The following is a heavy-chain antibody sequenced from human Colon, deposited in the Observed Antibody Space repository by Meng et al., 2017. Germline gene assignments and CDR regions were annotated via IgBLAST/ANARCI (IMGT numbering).Heavy chain of an antibody. Sequence: GESLKISCAASGFTFSSYGMHWVRQAPGKGLEWVAVIWYDGSNKYYADSVKGRFTISRDNSKNTLYLQMNSLRAEDTAVYYCAVIGTYCSGGSCSYDAFDIWGQGTMVTVSS. D-gene: IGHD2-15*01. J-gene: IGHJ3*02. V-gene: IGHV3-33*01. CDR1: GFTFSSYG. CDR2: IWYDGSNK. CDR3: AVIGTYCSGGSCSYDAFDI.